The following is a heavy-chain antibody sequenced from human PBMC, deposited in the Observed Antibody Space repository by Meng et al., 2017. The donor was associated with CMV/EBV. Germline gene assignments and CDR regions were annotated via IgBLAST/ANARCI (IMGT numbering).Heavy chain of an antibody. V-gene: IGHV3-72*01. CDR3: ARDGTVTRSFDI. Sequence: SGFTFSDHNMDWVRQAPGKGLEWVGRTRNKANSYTTEYAASVKGRFTISRDDSKNSLYLQMNSLKTEDTAVYYCARDGTVTRSFDIWGQGTMVTVSS. CDR2: TRNKANSYTT. CDR1: GFTFSDHN. D-gene: IGHD4-17*01. J-gene: IGHJ3*02.